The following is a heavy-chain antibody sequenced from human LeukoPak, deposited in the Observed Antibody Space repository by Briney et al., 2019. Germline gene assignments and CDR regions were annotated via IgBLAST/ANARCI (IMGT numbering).Heavy chain of an antibody. CDR2: MFPGDSDT. J-gene: IGHJ4*02. D-gene: IGHD3-3*01. V-gene: IGHV5-51*01. CDR3: ARPGSGGPDY. CDR1: GYNFPNYW. Sequence: GVSLKISCKVSGYNFPNYWIGWVRQTPGKGLEWMGIMFPGDSDTKYSPSFQGQLTISADKSISTAYLQWSSLKASDTAMYYCARPGSGGPDYWGQGTLVTVSS.